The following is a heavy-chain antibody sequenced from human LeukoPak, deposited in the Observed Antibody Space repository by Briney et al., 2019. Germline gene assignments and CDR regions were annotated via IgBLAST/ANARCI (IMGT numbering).Heavy chain of an antibody. V-gene: IGHV3-30-3*01. CDR3: AKGAVESLDYYFYMEV. D-gene: IGHD1-1*01. J-gene: IGHJ6*03. CDR2: ISYDGSNK. Sequence: PGGSLRLSCAASGFTFSSYAMHWVRQAPGKGLEWVAVISYDGSNKYYADSVKGRFTISRDNSKNMLYIQMNSLRAEDTAVYYCAKGAVESLDYYFYMEVWGKGTTVTVSS. CDR1: GFTFSSYA.